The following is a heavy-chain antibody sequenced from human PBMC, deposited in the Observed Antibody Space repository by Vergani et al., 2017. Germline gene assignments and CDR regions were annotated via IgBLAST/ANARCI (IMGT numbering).Heavy chain of an antibody. D-gene: IGHD1-26*01. CDR3: AKDRGVGATPWYFDY. CDR2: VSSSSDYI. Sequence: VQLLESGGGLVKPGGSLRLSCAASGFIFNTYSMNWVRQAPGKGLEWVSSVSSSSDYIYYADSVKGRFTISRDNAKNSLYLQMNSLRAEDTAVYYCAKDRGVGATPWYFDYWGQGTLVTVSS. J-gene: IGHJ4*02. CDR1: GFIFNTYS. V-gene: IGHV3-21*01.